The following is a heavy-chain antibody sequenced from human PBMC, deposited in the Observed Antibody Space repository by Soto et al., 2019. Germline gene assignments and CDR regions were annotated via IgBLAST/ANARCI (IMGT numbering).Heavy chain of an antibody. V-gene: IGHV3-74*01. CDR3: ARGGIMIAFGGVIDPPFDY. D-gene: IGHD3-16*02. J-gene: IGHJ4*02. CDR1: GFTFSSYW. CDR2: INSDGSST. Sequence: EVQLVGSGGGLVQPGGSLRLSCAASGFTFSSYWMHWVRQAPGKGLVWVSRINSDGSSTSYADSVKGRFTISRDNAKNTLYLQMNSLRAEDTAVYYCARGGIMIAFGGVIDPPFDYWGQGTLVTVSS.